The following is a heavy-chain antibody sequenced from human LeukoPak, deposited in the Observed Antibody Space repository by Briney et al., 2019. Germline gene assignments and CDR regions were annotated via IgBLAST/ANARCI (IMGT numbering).Heavy chain of an antibody. V-gene: IGHV3-21*01. J-gene: IGHJ4*02. CDR1: GFTFSTYS. CDR3: GFGELSYAFDY. Sequence: GGSLRLSCAASGFTFSTYSMNWVRQAPGKGLEWVSSISSSSSYIYYADSVKGRFTISRDNAKNSLYLQMNSLRAEDTAVYYCGFGELSYAFDYWGQGTLVTVSS. D-gene: IGHD3-16*02. CDR2: ISSSSSYI.